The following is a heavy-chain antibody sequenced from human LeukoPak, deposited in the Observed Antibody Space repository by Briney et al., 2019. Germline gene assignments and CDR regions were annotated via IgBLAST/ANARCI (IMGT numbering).Heavy chain of an antibody. V-gene: IGHV3-21*04. J-gene: IGHJ4*02. CDR1: GFTFSSYS. Sequence: PGGSLRLSCTTSGFTFSSYSLNWVRQAPGKGLEWVSSVSTGSNYIYYADSVKGRFTISRDNSKNTLYLQMNSLRAEDTAVYYCAKDVMGVTVMYYFDYWGQGTLVTVSS. D-gene: IGHD3-10*01. CDR2: VSTGSNYI. CDR3: AKDVMGVTVMYYFDY.